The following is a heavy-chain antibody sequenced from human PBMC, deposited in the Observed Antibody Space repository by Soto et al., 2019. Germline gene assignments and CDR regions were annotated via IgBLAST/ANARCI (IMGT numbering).Heavy chain of an antibody. J-gene: IGHJ3*02. Sequence: GGSLRLSCAASGFTFSSYGMHWVRQAPDKGLEWVAVISYDGSNTYYADSVKGRFTISRDNSKTTLHLQMNSLRAEDTAVYYCAISYGCVPRRPVFYIWGQGSMVTGSS. CDR3: AISYGCVPRRPVFYI. CDR1: GFTFSSYG. CDR2: ISYDGSNT. D-gene: IGHD2-2*01. V-gene: IGHV3-30*03.